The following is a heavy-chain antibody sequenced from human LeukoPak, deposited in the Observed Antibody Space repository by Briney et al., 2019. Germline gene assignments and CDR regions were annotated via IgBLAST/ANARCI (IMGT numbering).Heavy chain of an antibody. CDR1: GFTLSTYG. CDR2: ISQDGRGK. CDR3: AKEYGDFRGFDY. V-gene: IGHV3-30*18. Sequence: GGSLRLSCAPSGFTLSTYGMHWVRQAPGKGLEWVVVISQDGRGKHYADSVKGRCTISRDNSKTTLYLQMDNLRSEDTAVYYCAKEYGDFRGFDYWGQGTLVTVSS. J-gene: IGHJ4*02. D-gene: IGHD4-17*01.